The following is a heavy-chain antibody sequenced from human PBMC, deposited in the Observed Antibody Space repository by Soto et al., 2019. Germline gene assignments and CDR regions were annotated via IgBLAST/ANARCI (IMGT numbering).Heavy chain of an antibody. CDR3: ARHEKLWGPHGSYYGLDV. V-gene: IGHV5-51*01. CDR1: GYTFSNYW. CDR2: IFPGDSDT. Sequence: GESLTISCKGSGYTFSNYWIGWVRQMPGKGLEWMGIIFPGDSDTRYNPSFQGQVTISADKSISTAYLQWTSLKASDTAMYYCARHEKLWGPHGSYYGLDVWGQGTRVTVSS. J-gene: IGHJ6*02. D-gene: IGHD3-16*01.